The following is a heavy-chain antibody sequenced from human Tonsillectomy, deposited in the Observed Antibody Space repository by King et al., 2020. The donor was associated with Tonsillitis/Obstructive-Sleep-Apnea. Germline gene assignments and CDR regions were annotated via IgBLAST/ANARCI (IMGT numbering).Heavy chain of an antibody. CDR2: INSDGSST. CDR1: GLTFSSYW. D-gene: IGHD3-22*01. V-gene: IGHV3-74*01. Sequence: VQLVESGGGLVQPGGSLRLSCAASGLTFSSYWMHWVRQAPGKGLVWVSRINSDGSSTSYADSVKGRFTISRDNAKNTLYLQMNSLRAEDTAVYYCARSRLTYYYDSSGYYYYYYGMDVWGQGTTVTVSS. J-gene: IGHJ6*02. CDR3: ARSRLTYYYDSSGYYYYYYGMDV.